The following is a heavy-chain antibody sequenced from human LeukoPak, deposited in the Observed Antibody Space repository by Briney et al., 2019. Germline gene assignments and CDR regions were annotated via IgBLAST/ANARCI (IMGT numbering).Heavy chain of an antibody. J-gene: IGHJ4*02. CDR2: INQGASVR. D-gene: IGHD1-1*01. V-gene: IGHV3-7*01. CDR3: AKYLRNAVIIDF. CDR1: GFTFSNYW. Sequence: PGGSLRLSCEASGFTFSNYWMSWVRQAPGKGLELVANINQGASVRNYVNSVKGRFTISRDDAKNSLYLQMNSLRDDDTAVYYCAKYLRNAVIIDFWGQGTLVTVSS.